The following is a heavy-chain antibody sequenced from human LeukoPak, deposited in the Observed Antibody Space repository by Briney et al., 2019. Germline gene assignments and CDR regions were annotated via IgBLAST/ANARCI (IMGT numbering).Heavy chain of an antibody. CDR3: AKDKDTPATAQPQRGYFES. D-gene: IGHD2-15*01. Sequence: GGSLRLSCAASGFTFSSFWMHWVRQAPGKGLVWVSHTNSDGSTTDYADSVRGRFTIFRDNSKNTLDLQMNSLRVEDTAVYFCAKDKDTPATAQPQRGYFESWGQGTLVTVSS. J-gene: IGHJ4*02. V-gene: IGHV3-74*01. CDR2: TNSDGSTT. CDR1: GFTFSSFW.